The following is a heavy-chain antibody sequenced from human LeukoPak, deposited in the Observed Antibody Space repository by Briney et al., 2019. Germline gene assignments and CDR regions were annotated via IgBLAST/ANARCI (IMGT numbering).Heavy chain of an antibody. CDR3: ARRSRGAGNSMDV. CDR2: IYYSGST. J-gene: IGHJ6*02. CDR1: GGSISSYY. Sequence: SETLSLTCTVSGGSISSYYWTWIRQPPGKGLEWIGYIYYSGSTNYCPSLKSRLTISVDTSKNQFSLELSSVTAADTAVYYCARRSRGAGNSMDVWGQGTTVTVSS. V-gene: IGHV4-59*08.